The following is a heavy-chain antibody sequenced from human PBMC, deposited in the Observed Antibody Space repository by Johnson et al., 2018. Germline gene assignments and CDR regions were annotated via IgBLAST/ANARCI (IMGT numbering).Heavy chain of an antibody. D-gene: IGHD1-26*01. CDR1: GFTFSSYA. V-gene: IGHV3-30*04. CDR3: ARGEGLGALQH. Sequence: VQLVESGGGVVQPGRSLRLSCAASGFTFSSYAMHWVRQAPGKGLEWVAVISYDGSNEYYVDSVNGGRFTISRDNSKNTLYLQMNSLRAGDTAVYSCARGEGLGALQHWGQGTLVTVSS. J-gene: IGHJ1*01. CDR2: ISYDGSNE.